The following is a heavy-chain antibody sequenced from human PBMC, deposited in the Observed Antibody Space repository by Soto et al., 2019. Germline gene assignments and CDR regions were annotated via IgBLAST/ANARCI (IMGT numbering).Heavy chain of an antibody. Sequence: EVQLVESGGDLVQPGGSLRLSCADSKFTFSGSWMYWVRQAPGKGLEWVANIKGDGSEKNYVDSVRGRFTISRDNAKXXXXXXXXXXXXXXTAVYYCARGARIWGQGTMVTVS. CDR1: KFTFSGSW. D-gene: IGHD3-10*01. CDR3: ARGARI. V-gene: IGHV3-7*01. J-gene: IGHJ3*02. CDR2: IKGDGSEK.